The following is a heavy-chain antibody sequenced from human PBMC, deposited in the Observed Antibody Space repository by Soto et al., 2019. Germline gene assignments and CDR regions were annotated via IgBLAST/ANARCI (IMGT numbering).Heavy chain of an antibody. D-gene: IGHD2-15*01. V-gene: IGHV4-39*01. CDR2: IDYSGST. J-gene: IGHJ4*02. CDR3: LIHPPFGHVAY. CDR1: GDSGGFISSSSYH. Sequence: QLQLQESGPGLVKPSETLSLTCTVSGDSGGFISSSSYHWGWIRQPPGKGLEWILNIDYSGSTYSNPSIRSGVTIPGDTTTNHTSLRLTSAAGADTAVYYCLIHPPFGHVAYWGQATVVTVSS.